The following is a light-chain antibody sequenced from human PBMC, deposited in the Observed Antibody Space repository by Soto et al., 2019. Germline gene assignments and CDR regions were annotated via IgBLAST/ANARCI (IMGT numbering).Light chain of an antibody. CDR1: SGHSSYA. V-gene: IGLV4-69*01. CDR3: QTWGTGIWV. Sequence: QPVLTQSPSASASLGASVKLTCTLSSGHSSYAIAWHQQQPEKGPRYLMKLNSDGSHNKGDGIPDRFSGSSSGAERYLTISSLQSGDEADYYCQTWGTGIWVFGGGTQLTVL. J-gene: IGLJ3*02. CDR2: LNSDGSH.